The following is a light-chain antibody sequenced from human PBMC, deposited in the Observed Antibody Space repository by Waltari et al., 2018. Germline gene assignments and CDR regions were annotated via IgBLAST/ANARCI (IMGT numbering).Light chain of an antibody. Sequence: DLQMTQSPSSLSASVRDRVTITCQASQDISKYLSWYQQKPGKAPKLLIYGASNLETGVPSRFSGSGSRTDFTFTISSLQPEDVATYYCQQYDNLPVTFGQGTKVEIK. CDR3: QQYDNLPVT. V-gene: IGKV1-33*01. CDR1: QDISKY. J-gene: IGKJ1*01. CDR2: GAS.